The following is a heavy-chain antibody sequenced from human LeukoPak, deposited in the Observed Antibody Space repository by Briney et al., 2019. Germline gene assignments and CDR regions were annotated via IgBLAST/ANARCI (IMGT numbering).Heavy chain of an antibody. Sequence: GGSLRLSCAASGFTFNDYYMSWIRQAPGKGLEWVSYISGSANTIYYADSLKGRFTISRDNAKNSLYLQINSLRAEDTAVYYCARYRWFEEPRGFDYWGQGTLVTV. D-gene: IGHD3-10*01. J-gene: IGHJ4*02. CDR3: ARYRWFEEPRGFDY. CDR1: GFTFNDYY. CDR2: ISGSANTI. V-gene: IGHV3-11*01.